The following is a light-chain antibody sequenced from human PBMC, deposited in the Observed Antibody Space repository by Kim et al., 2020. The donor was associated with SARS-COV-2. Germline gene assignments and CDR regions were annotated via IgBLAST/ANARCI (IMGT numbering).Light chain of an antibody. Sequence: PAGERAAPSCRASQSVVSIYLAGYQQKHGQAPRLLIYGESSRATGIPERFSGSGSGTGFTLTISRLEPEGFAVYYCQQYGSSPRTFGQGTKVDIK. J-gene: IGKJ1*01. CDR3: QQYGSSPRT. V-gene: IGKV3-20*01. CDR1: QSVVSIY. CDR2: GES.